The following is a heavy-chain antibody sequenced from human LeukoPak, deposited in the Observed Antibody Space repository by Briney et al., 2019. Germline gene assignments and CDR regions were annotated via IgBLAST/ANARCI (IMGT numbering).Heavy chain of an antibody. D-gene: IGHD7-27*01. CDR2: ISGVDGST. V-gene: IGHV3-23*01. J-gene: IGHJ4*02. Sequence: GGSLRLSCAASGFTFSIYAMSWVRQAPGKGLEWVAAISGVDGSTYYADSVKGRFTISRDISKNTLYLQMDSLRAEDTAVYYCAKVGRLTDFDYWGQGTLVTVSS. CDR3: AKVGRLTDFDY. CDR1: GFTFSIYA.